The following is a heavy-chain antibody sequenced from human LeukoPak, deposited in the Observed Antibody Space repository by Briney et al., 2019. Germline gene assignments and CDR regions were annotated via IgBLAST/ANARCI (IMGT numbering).Heavy chain of an antibody. Sequence: PGASVKVSCKASGYTFTGYYMHWVRQAPGQGLEWMGWINPNSGGTNYAQKFQGRVTMTRDTSISTAYMELCRLRSDDTAVYYCARAMVRGVIARYDYWGQGTLVTVSS. CDR1: GYTFTGYY. CDR3: ARAMVRGVIARYDY. CDR2: INPNSGGT. V-gene: IGHV1-2*02. D-gene: IGHD3-10*01. J-gene: IGHJ4*02.